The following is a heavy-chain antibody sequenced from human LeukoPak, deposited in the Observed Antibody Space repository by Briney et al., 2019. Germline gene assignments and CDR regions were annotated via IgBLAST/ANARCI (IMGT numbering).Heavy chain of an antibody. CDR1: GGSISTYY. D-gene: IGHD3-3*02. Sequence: SETLSLTCTVSGGSISTYYWNWIRQPPGKGLEWIGYIYYSGSTNYNPSLKSRVTISVDTSKNQFSLNLTSVTAADTAVYYCARGGIRQTFDNWGQGTLVSVSS. V-gene: IGHV4-59*01. CDR3: ARGGIRQTFDN. CDR2: IYYSGST. J-gene: IGHJ4*02.